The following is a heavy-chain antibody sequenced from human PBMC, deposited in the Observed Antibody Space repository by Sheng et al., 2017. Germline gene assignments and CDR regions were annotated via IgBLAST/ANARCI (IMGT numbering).Heavy chain of an antibody. Sequence: EVQLVESGGGLVKPGGSLRLSCATSGFTLSTSRMNWVRQAPGKGLEWVSSISSSSSYIYYADSVKGRFTISRDNAKNSLYLQMNSLRAEDTAVYYCARDGVYGQEPYYYYTDVWGQGATVTVSS. CDR2: ISSSSSYI. D-gene: IGHD3-10*01. J-gene: IGHJ6*03. CDR3: ARDGVYGQEPYYYYTDV. CDR1: GFTLSTSR. V-gene: IGHV3-21*01.